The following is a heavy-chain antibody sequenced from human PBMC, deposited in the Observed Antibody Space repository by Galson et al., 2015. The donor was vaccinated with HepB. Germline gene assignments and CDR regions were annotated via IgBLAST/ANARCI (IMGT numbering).Heavy chain of an antibody. CDR2: ISGSGGST. V-gene: IGHV3-23*01. CDR3: AKDGPGYCSGGSCFVHYGMDV. J-gene: IGHJ6*02. D-gene: IGHD2-15*01. Sequence: SLRLSCAASGFTFSSYAMSWVRQAPGKGLEWVSAISGSGGSTYYADSVKGRFTISRDNSKNTLYLQMNSLRAEDTAVYYCAKDGPGYCSGGSCFVHYGMDVWGQGTTVTVSS. CDR1: GFTFSSYA.